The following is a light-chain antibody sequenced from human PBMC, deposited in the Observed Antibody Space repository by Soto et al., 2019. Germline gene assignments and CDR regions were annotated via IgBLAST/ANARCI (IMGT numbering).Light chain of an antibody. CDR3: QQTYATPPT. J-gene: IGKJ1*01. V-gene: IGKV1-39*01. CDR2: AAS. CDR1: QTIRTS. Sequence: DIQMTQSPSSLSASVGDRVILTCRASQTIRTSLNWYQQKPGKAPKLLIYAASTLHSGVPSRFSGSGSGTDFTLSISNLQPEDFATYFCQQTYATPPTFGQWTKVEI.